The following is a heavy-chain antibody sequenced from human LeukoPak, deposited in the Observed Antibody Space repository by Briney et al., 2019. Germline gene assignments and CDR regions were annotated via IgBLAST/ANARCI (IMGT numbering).Heavy chain of an antibody. CDR2: TYYRSRWGN. D-gene: IGHD3-10*01. CDR1: GDSVSNNIAT. Sequence: SQTLSLTCAISGDSVSNNIATWNWVRQSPSRGLEWLGRTYYRSRWGNDYAISVKGRITINPDTSRNQFSLQLSSVTPEDTAVYYCVRDSDDYYWALDFWGQGTPVTVSS. V-gene: IGHV6-1*01. CDR3: VRDSDDYYWALDF. J-gene: IGHJ4*02.